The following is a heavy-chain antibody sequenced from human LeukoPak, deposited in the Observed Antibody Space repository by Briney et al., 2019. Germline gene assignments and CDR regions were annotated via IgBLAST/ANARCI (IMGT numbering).Heavy chain of an antibody. CDR1: GFSLSTSGMC. CDR2: IDWDDDK. V-gene: IGHV2-70*11. Sequence: SGPALVKPTQTLTLTCTFSGFSLSTSGMCVSWIRQPPGKALEWLARIDWDDDKYYSTSLKTRLTISKDTSKNQVVLTMTNMDPVDTATYYCARIRRYCSGGSCYAGFDPWGQGTLVTVSS. J-gene: IGHJ5*02. D-gene: IGHD2-15*01. CDR3: ARIRRYCSGGSCYAGFDP.